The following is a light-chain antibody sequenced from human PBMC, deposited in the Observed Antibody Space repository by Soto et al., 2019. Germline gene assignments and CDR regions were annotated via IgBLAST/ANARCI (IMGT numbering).Light chain of an antibody. V-gene: IGKV1-5*01. Sequence: DIQMTQSPPALSASVGDRVTITCRASESVHKWLAWYQQKVGKAPKVLIYDASTLETGVPSRFSGSGSGTEFALTISSLQPNDSATYFCQQYHGSSLTFAQGTKAEI. J-gene: IGKJ1*01. CDR2: DAS. CDR3: QQYHGSSLT. CDR1: ESVHKW.